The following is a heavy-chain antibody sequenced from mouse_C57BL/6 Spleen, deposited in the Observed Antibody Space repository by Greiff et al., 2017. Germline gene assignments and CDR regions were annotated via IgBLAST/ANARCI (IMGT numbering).Heavy chain of an antibody. D-gene: IGHD1-1*02. CDR2: INPSNGGT. CDR3: ASGGRYYFDY. CDR1: GYTFTSSC. J-gene: IGHJ2*01. Sequence: QVQLQQPGTELVKPGASVKLSCKASGYTFTSSCMHWVKQRPGQGLEWIGNINPSNGGTNYNAKFQSKATLTVDKSSSTAYMQLSSLITEDYAVFYCASGGRYYFDYWGQGTTLTVSS. V-gene: IGHV1-53*01.